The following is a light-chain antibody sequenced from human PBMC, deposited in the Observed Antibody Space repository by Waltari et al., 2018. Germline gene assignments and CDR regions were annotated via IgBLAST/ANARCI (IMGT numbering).Light chain of an antibody. J-gene: IGKJ1*01. V-gene: IGKV3-20*01. CDR3: QQYGSSPWT. CDR2: GAS. CDR1: QSVSSSY. Sequence: EIVLTQSPGTLSLSPGERATLSCRASQSVSSSYLAWYQQKPGQAPRLLIYGASSRATGIPDRFSGSGSGTDFILTISRLEPEDLAVYYCQQYGSSPWTFGLGTKVEIK.